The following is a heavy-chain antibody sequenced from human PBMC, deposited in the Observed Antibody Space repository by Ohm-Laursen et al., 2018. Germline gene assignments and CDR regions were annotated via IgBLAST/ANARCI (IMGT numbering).Heavy chain of an antibody. D-gene: IGHD3-3*02. V-gene: IGHV3-48*01. J-gene: IGHJ4*02. CDR1: GFTFSSYS. Sequence: SLRLSCAASGFTFSSYSMNWVRQAPGKGLEWVSYISSSSSTIYYADSVKGRFTISRDNAKNSLYLQMNSLRAEDTAVYYCAKDLGFLEWLFDYWGQGTLVTVSS. CDR3: AKDLGFLEWLFDY. CDR2: ISSSSSTI.